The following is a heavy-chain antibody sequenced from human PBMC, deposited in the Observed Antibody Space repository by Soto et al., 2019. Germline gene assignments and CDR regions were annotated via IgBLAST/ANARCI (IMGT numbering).Heavy chain of an antibody. V-gene: IGHV3-23*01. Sequence: EVQLLESGGGLVQPGGSLRLSCAASGFTFSSYAMSWVRQAPGKGLEWVSAISGSGGSTYYADSVKGRFTISRDNSKNTLYLQMNSLRAEDKAVYYCAKTQGEIGYSSSAGDYWGQGTLVTVSS. D-gene: IGHD6-6*01. CDR3: AKTQGEIGYSSSAGDY. CDR2: ISGSGGST. J-gene: IGHJ4*02. CDR1: GFTFSSYA.